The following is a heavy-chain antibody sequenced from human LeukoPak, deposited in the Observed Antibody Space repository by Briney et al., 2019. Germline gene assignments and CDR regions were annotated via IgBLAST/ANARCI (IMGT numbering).Heavy chain of an antibody. J-gene: IGHJ3*02. D-gene: IGHD5-18*01. CDR1: GFTFSSYW. V-gene: IGHV3-7*01. Sequence: GGSLRLSCAASGFTFSSYWVSWVRQAPGKGLEWVANIKQDGSEKYYVDSVKGRFTISRDNAKNSLYLQMNSLRAEDTAVYYCAREPGYSYGFDAFDIWGQGTMVTVSS. CDR2: IKQDGSEK. CDR3: AREPGYSYGFDAFDI.